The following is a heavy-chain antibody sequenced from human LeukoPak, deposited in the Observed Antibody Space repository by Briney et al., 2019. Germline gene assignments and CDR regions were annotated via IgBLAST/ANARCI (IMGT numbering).Heavy chain of an antibody. D-gene: IGHD6-19*01. J-gene: IGHJ4*02. V-gene: IGHV3-21*03. CDR3: TRADLAVAGTLCDY. CDR1: GFTFSSYS. Sequence: PGGSLRLSCAASGFTFSSYSMNWVRQAPGKGLEWVSSISSSSSYIYYADSVKGRFTISRDNAKNSLYLQMNSLKTEDTAVYYCTRADLAVAGTLCDYWGQGTLVTVSS. CDR2: ISSSSSYI.